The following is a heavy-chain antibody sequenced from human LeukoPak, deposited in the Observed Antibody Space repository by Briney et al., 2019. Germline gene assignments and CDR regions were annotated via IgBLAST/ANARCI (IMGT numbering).Heavy chain of an antibody. CDR1: GFTFSSYD. D-gene: IGHD5-18*01. J-gene: IGHJ4*02. CDR3: AKDRGYSYGSLVALFDY. V-gene: IGHV3-23*01. Sequence: GGSLRLSCAASGFTFSSYDIHWVRQAPGKGLEWVSAISGSGGSTYYADSVKGRFTISRDNSKNTLYLQMNSLRAEDTAVYYCAKDRGYSYGSLVALFDYWGQGTLVTVSS. CDR2: ISGSGGST.